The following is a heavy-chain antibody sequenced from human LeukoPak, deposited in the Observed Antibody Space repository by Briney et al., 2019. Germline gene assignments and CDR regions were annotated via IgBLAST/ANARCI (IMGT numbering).Heavy chain of an antibody. CDR3: ARVGDHFHWYLDL. Sequence: GGSLRLSCAGSGFTFSSYAMSWVRQAPGQGLEWVSVISDSGDYTSYADSVRGRFTISRDNSRNTLYLQMISLRPEDTAVYYCARVGDHFHWYLDLWGRGTLVTVSS. V-gene: IGHV3-23*01. CDR2: ISDSGDYT. CDR1: GFTFSSYA. D-gene: IGHD3-3*02. J-gene: IGHJ2*01.